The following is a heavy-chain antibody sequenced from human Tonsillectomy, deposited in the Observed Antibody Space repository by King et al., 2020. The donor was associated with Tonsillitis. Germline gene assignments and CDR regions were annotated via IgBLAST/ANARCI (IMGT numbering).Heavy chain of an antibody. CDR3: ARHRDTYYDYVWVSYRPPPYFDY. D-gene: IGHD3-16*02. Sequence: VQLVQSGAEVKKPGASVKVSCKASGYTFTSYGISWVRQAPGQGLEWMGWISAYNGNTNYAQKLQGRVTMTTDTSTSTAYMELRSLRSDDTAVYYCARHRDTYYDYVWVSYRPPPYFDYWGQGTLVTVSS. V-gene: IGHV1-18*04. J-gene: IGHJ4*02. CDR1: GYTFTSYG. CDR2: ISAYNGNT.